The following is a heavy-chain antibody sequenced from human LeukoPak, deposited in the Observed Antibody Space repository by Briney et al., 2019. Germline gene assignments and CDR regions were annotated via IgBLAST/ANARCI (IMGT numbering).Heavy chain of an antibody. CDR1: GFTFSIYS. J-gene: IGHJ4*02. CDR3: ARDAACTTSTCYKQIDS. CDR2: INSGSSTI. D-gene: IGHD2-2*02. Sequence: GGSLRLSCAASGFTFSIYSMNWVRQAPGKGLEWVSYINSGSSTIYYADSVKGRFTISRDDAKNSLYLQLNSLRADDTAVYYCARDAACTTSTCYKQIDSWGQGTLVTVSS. V-gene: IGHV3-48*04.